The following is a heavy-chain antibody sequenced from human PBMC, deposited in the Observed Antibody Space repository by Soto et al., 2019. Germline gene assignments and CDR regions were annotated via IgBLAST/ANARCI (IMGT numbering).Heavy chain of an antibody. Sequence: GESLKISCKGSGYSFTSYWMGWVRQMPGKGLEWMGIIYPGDSDTRYSPSFQGQVTISADKSISTAYLQWSSLKASDTAMYYCARPADSSGSCFDYWGQGTLVTVYS. V-gene: IGHV5-51*01. CDR1: GYSFTSYW. J-gene: IGHJ4*02. CDR2: IYPGDSDT. CDR3: ARPADSSGSCFDY. D-gene: IGHD3-22*01.